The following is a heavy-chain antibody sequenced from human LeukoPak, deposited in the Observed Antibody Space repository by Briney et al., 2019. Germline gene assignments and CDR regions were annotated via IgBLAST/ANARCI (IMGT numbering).Heavy chain of an antibody. J-gene: IGHJ4*02. CDR3: VKKFASGAYPYDY. CDR2: ISSGGGIT. D-gene: IGHD3-10*01. CDR1: GFTFSTSP. Sequence: GGSLRLSCSASGFTFSTSPMHWVRQAPGRRLEYVSGISSGGGITDYADSVKGRFIISRDNSKNTLYVQVSSLRVEDTAVYYCVKKFASGAYPYDYWGQGILVTVSS. V-gene: IGHV3-64*05.